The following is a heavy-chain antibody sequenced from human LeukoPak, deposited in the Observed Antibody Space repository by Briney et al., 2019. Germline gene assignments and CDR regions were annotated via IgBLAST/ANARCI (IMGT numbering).Heavy chain of an antibody. CDR2: MNPNSGNT. V-gene: IGHV1-8*01. Sequence: ASVKVSCKASGYTFTSYDINWVRQATGQGPEWMGWMNPNSGNTGYAQKFQGRVTMTRNTSISTAYMELSSLRSEDTAVYYCARGPRITMVRGVIIKDWFDPWGQGTLVTVSS. J-gene: IGHJ5*02. CDR3: ARGPRITMVRGVIIKDWFDP. D-gene: IGHD3-10*01. CDR1: GYTFTSYD.